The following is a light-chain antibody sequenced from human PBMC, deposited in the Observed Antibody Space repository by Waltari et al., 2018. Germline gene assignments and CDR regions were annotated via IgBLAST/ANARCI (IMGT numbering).Light chain of an antibody. CDR2: GAT. CDR1: QSIDTF. Sequence: EIQLTQSPSSLSASVGDRVTITCRSSQSIDTFLNWYQQRPGKAPKVLIYGATTLQSGVPSRFSGSGSGTHFTLTISSLQPDDFATYFCQQSHTMLYTFGQGTKLEIK. J-gene: IGKJ2*01. V-gene: IGKV1-39*01. CDR3: QQSHTMLYT.